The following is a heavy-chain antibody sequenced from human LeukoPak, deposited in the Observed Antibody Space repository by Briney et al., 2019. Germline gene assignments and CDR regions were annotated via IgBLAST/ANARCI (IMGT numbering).Heavy chain of an antibody. V-gene: IGHV3-30*02. D-gene: IGHD5-24*01. CDR3: AKERWLQLDY. Sequence: GGSLRLSCAASGFTFSSYGMHWVRQAPGKGLEWVAFIRYDGSNKYYADSVEGRFTISRDNSKNTLYLQMNSLRAEDTAVYYCAKERWLQLDYWGQGTLVTVSS. CDR1: GFTFSSYG. J-gene: IGHJ4*02. CDR2: IRYDGSNK.